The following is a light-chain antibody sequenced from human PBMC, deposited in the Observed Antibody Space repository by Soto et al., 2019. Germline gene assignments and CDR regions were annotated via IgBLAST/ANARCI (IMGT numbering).Light chain of an antibody. J-gene: IGKJ2*01. CDR1: QSVSNY. Sequence: EIVLTQSPATLSLSPGERATLSRRASQSVSNYLAWYQQKPGQAPRLLIYDASNRATGIPARFSGSGSGTDFTLTISSLEPEDFAVYYCQQRSNWLMYTFGQGTKLEIK. CDR3: QQRSNWLMYT. CDR2: DAS. V-gene: IGKV3-11*01.